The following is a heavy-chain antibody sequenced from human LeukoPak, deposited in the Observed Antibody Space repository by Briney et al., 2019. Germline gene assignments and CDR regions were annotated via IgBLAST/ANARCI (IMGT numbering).Heavy chain of an antibody. CDR2: IYSGGST. D-gene: IGHD5-12*01. Sequence: GGSLRLSCAASGFTVSSNYMSWVRQAPGKGLEWASVIYSGGSTYYADSVKGRFTISRDNSKNTLYLQMNSLRAEDTAVYYCARDSAGGYDPRPFDYWGQGTLVTVSS. V-gene: IGHV3-66*01. CDR3: ARDSAGGYDPRPFDY. J-gene: IGHJ4*02. CDR1: GFTVSSNY.